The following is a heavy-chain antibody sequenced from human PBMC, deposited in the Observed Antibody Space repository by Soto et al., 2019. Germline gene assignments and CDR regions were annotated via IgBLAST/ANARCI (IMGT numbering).Heavy chain of an antibody. J-gene: IGHJ4*02. CDR2: TSYDGNNK. Sequence: GTLRLSCTVSGFRLGNYGMHWVRQAPGKGLEWVASTSYDGNNKYYADSLKGRFTISRDNSKKMVYLQMTSLGPEDTAVYYCAKGGGSARDFDYWGQGALVTVSS. CDR3: AKGGGSARDFDY. CDR1: GFRLGNYG. D-gene: IGHD1-26*01. V-gene: IGHV3-30*18.